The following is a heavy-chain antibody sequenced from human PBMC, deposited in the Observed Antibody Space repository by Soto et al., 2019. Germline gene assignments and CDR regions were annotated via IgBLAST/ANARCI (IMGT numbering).Heavy chain of an antibody. D-gene: IGHD3-3*01. CDR1: GGSISSNY. J-gene: IGHJ6*03. CDR2: IYYSGGT. V-gene: IGHV4-59*01. CDR3: ARVAYNFWSGWGGAGYYYYMDV. Sequence: QVQLQESGPGLVKPSETLSLTCTVSGGSISSNYWSWIRQPPGKGLEWIGYIYYSGGTNYNPSLKSRVTISVDTSKNLFSLKLSSVTAADTAVYFCARVAYNFWSGWGGAGYYYYMDVWGKGTTVTVSS.